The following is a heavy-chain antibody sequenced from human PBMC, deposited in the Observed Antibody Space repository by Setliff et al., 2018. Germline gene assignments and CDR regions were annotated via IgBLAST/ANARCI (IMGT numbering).Heavy chain of an antibody. CDR1: GLIVSSNY. CDR3: STSYYYDSSGYRFFDN. J-gene: IGHJ4*02. CDR2: ISPRSSTS. V-gene: IGHV3-48*01. D-gene: IGHD3-22*01. Sequence: PGGSLRLSCAASGLIVSSNYMSWVRQAPGKGLEWLSYISPRSSTSYIADSVRGRLTISRDDARNSLYLHMTDLSAEDTAIYYCSTSYYYDSSGYRFFDNWGQGTRVTVSS.